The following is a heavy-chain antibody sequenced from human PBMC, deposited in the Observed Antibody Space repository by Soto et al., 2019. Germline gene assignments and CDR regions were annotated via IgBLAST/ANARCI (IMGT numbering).Heavy chain of an antibody. J-gene: IGHJ4*02. Sequence: QLQLQESGPGLVKPSETLSLTCTVSGGSISSSSYYWGWIRQPPGKGLEWIGSIYYSGSTYYNPSPKSRVTISVDTSKNQFSLKLSSVTAADTAVYYCARRIAAQGGYFDYWGQGTLVTVSS. CDR1: GGSISSSSYY. CDR2: IYYSGST. V-gene: IGHV4-39*01. D-gene: IGHD6-13*01. CDR3: ARRIAAQGGYFDY.